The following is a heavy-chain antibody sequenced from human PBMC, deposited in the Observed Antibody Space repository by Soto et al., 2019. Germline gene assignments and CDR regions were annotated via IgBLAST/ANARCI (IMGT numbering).Heavy chain of an antibody. J-gene: IGHJ6*02. CDR1: GFTFSSYG. D-gene: IGHD3-10*01. Sequence: QVQLVESGGGVVQPGRSLRLSCAASGFTFSSYGMHWVRQAPGKGLEWVAVISYDGSNKYYADSVKGRFTISRDNSKNTLYLQMNRLRAEDTAVYYCAKERYYGSGSYGPFYYYYGMDVWGQGTTVTVSS. CDR2: ISYDGSNK. V-gene: IGHV3-30*18. CDR3: AKERYYGSGSYGPFYYYYGMDV.